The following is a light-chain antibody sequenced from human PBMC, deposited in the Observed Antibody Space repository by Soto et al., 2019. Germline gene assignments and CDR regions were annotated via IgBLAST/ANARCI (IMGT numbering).Light chain of an antibody. V-gene: IGLV2-8*01. CDR2: EVS. CDR1: SSDVGGYNY. J-gene: IGLJ3*02. Sequence: QSALTQPASVSGSPGQSITISCTGTSSDVGGYNYVSWYQQHPGKARKLMIYEVSKRPSGVPDRFSGSKSGNTASLTVSVLQAEDEADYYCNSYAGSNNWVFGGGTKLTVL. CDR3: NSYAGSNNWV.